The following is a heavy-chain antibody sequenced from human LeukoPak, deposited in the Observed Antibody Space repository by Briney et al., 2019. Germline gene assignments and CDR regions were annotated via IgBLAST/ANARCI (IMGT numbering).Heavy chain of an antibody. CDR3: ASKPPIVGGGSY. D-gene: IGHD3-22*01. V-gene: IGHV3-21*01. CDR1: GFTFSSYS. J-gene: IGHJ4*02. CDR2: ISSSSSYI. Sequence: KTGGSLRLSCAASGFTFSSYSMNWVRQAPGKGLEWVSSISSSSSYIYYADSVKGRFTISRDNAKNSLYLQMNSLRAEDTAVYYCASKPPIVGGGSYWGQGTLVTVSS.